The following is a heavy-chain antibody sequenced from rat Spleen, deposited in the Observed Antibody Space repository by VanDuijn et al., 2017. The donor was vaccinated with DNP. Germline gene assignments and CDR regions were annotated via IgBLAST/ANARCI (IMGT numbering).Heavy chain of an antibody. V-gene: IGHV5-7*01. D-gene: IGHD1-3*01. CDR2: ISYDGSST. CDR3: ARQIFNYGSFDY. Sequence: EVQLVESGGGLVQPGRSLKLSCAASGFTFSDYNMAWVRQAPKKGLEWVATISYDGSSTYYRDSVKGRFTISRDNAKSTLYLQMDSLRSEDTATYYCARQIFNYGSFDYWGQGVMVTVSS. J-gene: IGHJ2*01. CDR1: GFTFSDYN.